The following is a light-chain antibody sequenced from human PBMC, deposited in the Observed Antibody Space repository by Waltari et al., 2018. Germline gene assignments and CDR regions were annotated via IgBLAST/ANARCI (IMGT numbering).Light chain of an antibody. V-gene: IGKV3-20*01. CDR3: QHYGRLPVT. CDR1: QSVGRS. CDR2: GAS. Sequence: EIVLTQSPCTLSLSPGDRATISCRASQSVGRSLAWYQQKPGHAPRLLIYGASIRATGIPDRISGGGSSTDFSLTSSILEPEDFAAYHCQHYGRLPVTFGQGTKVEIK. J-gene: IGKJ1*01.